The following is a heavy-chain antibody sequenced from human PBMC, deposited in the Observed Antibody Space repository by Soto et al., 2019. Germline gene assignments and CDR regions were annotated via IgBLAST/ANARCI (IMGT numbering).Heavy chain of an antibody. Sequence: SETLSLTCTVSGGSISSRGYYWGWIRQPPGKGLEWIGTIYYSGSTYYNPSLKSRVTISVDTSKNQFSLKLSSVTAADTALYYCSRQGYYGSGSYYKFRWFDPWGQGTVVTVSS. D-gene: IGHD3-10*01. CDR2: IYYSGST. J-gene: IGHJ5*02. CDR3: SRQGYYGSGSYYKFRWFDP. V-gene: IGHV4-39*01. CDR1: GGSISSRGYY.